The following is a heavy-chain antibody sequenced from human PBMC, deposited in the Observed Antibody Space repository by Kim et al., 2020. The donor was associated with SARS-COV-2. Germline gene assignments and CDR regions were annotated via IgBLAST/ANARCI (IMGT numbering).Heavy chain of an antibody. J-gene: IGHJ5*02. CDR3: AREVRPPLWFRGLLFVNWFDP. CDR2: INTNTGNP. CDR1: GYTFTSYA. Sequence: ASVKVSCKASGYTFTSYAMNWVRQAPGQGLEWMGWINTNTGNPTYAQGFTGRFVFSLDTSVSTAYLQISSLKAEDTAVYYCAREVRPPLWFRGLLFVNWFDPWGQGTLVTFSS. V-gene: IGHV7-4-1*02. D-gene: IGHD3-10*01.